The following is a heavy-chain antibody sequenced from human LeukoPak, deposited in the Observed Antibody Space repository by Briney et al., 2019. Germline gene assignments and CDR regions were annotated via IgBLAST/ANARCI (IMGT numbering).Heavy chain of an antibody. Sequence: SVKVSCKASGYTFTSYGVSWVRQAPGQGLEWMGWISAYNGNTNYAQKLQGRVTMTTDTSTSTAYMELRSLRSDDTAVYYCARDRHCSSTSCYPQWFDPWGQGTLVTVSS. CDR2: ISAYNGNT. D-gene: IGHD2-2*01. CDR1: GYTFTSYG. V-gene: IGHV1-18*01. J-gene: IGHJ5*02. CDR3: ARDRHCSSTSCYPQWFDP.